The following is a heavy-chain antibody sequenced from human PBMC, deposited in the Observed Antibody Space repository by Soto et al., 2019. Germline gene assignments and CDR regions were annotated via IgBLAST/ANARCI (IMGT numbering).Heavy chain of an antibody. D-gene: IGHD3-22*01. CDR1: GFTFSSYG. CDR2: IWYDGSNK. V-gene: IGHV3-33*01. CDR3: AAAPLDYYDSSGYFYGMDV. J-gene: IGHJ6*02. Sequence: PGGSLRLACAASGFTFSSYGMHWVRQAPGKGLEWVAVIWYDGSNKYYADSVKGRFTISRDNSKNTLYLQMNSLRAEDTAVYYCAAAPLDYYDSSGYFYGMDVWGQGTTVTVSS.